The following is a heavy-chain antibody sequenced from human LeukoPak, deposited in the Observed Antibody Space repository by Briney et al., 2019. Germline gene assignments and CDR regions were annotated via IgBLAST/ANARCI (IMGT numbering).Heavy chain of an antibody. CDR3: ARDLYVAVADSPYYYGMDV. J-gene: IGHJ6*02. D-gene: IGHD6-19*01. CDR1: GYTFTSYA. CDR2: INAGNGNT. V-gene: IGHV1-3*01. Sequence: ASVKVSCKASGYTFTSYAMHWVRQAPGQRLEWMGWINAGNGNTKYSQKFQGRVTITRDTSASTAYMELSSLRSEDTAVYYCARDLYVAVADSPYYYGMDVWGQGTTVTVSS.